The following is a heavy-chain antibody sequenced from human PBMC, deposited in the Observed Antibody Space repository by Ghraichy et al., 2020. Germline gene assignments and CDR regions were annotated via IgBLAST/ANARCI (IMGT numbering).Heavy chain of an antibody. CDR2: ISWNSGSI. V-gene: IGHV3-9*01. CDR3: AKEVAVAGTFH. J-gene: IGHJ4*02. CDR1: GFTFDDYA. D-gene: IGHD6-19*01. Sequence: LSLTCAASGFTFDDYAMHWVRQAPGKGLGWVSGISWNSGSIGYADSVKGRFTISRDNAKNSLYLQMNSLRAEDTALYYCAKEVAVAGTFHWGQGTLVTVSS.